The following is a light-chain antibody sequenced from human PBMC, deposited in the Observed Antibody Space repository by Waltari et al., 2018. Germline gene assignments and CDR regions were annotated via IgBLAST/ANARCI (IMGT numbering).Light chain of an antibody. CDR2: HDD. V-gene: IGLV3-1*01. J-gene: IGLJ1*01. Sequence: SYELTQPASVSVFPGQTARITCSGDKLGNKYACWYQQKPGQSPVMVMYHDDKRPSGIPDRFSGSNSGNTATLTISGTQEMDESDYYCEAWDSSTDYVFGPGTKVTVL. CDR1: KLGNKY. CDR3: EAWDSSTDYV.